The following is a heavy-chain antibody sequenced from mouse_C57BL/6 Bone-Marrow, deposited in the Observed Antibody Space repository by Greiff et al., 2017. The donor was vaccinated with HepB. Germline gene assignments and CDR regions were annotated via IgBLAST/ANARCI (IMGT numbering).Heavy chain of an antibody. J-gene: IGHJ3*01. Sequence: QVQLQQPGAELVKPGASVKLSCKASGYTFTSYCMQWVKQRPGQGLEWIGEIDPSDSYTNYNQKFKGKATLTVDTSSSTAYMQLSSLTSEDSAVYYCSRSSGYGFAYWGQGTLVTVSA. CDR2: IDPSDSYT. CDR3: SRSSGYGFAY. V-gene: IGHV1-50*01. CDR1: GYTFTSYC. D-gene: IGHD3-2*02.